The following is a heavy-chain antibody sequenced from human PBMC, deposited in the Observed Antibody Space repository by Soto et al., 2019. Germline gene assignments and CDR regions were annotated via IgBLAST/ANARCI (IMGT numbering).Heavy chain of an antibody. Sequence: HVQLVESGGGVVQTGRSLRLSCAASGFIFSSYGMHWVRQAPGKGLEWVAVISYDGSSKYYADSVKGRFTISRDNSENTLHQQMNSLRAEDTAMYYCAKGGEYQLLRIYFDYWGQGTPVTVSS. CDR1: GFIFSSYG. CDR3: AKGGEYQLLRIYFDY. D-gene: IGHD2-2*01. J-gene: IGHJ4*02. CDR2: ISYDGSSK. V-gene: IGHV3-30*18.